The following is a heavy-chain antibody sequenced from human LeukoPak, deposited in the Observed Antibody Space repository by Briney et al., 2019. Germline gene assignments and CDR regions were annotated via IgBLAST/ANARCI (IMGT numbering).Heavy chain of an antibody. V-gene: IGHV3-74*01. CDR2: LNSDGSST. D-gene: IGHD5-24*01. Sequence: GGSLRLSCAASGFTFSTYWMHWVRQAPGKGLVWVSRLNSDGSSTSYADSVKGRFTISRDNAKNTLYLQMNGLRADDTAVYYCARDSDGYIDYFDYWGQGTLVTVSS. CDR1: GFTFSTYW. CDR3: ARDSDGYIDYFDY. J-gene: IGHJ4*02.